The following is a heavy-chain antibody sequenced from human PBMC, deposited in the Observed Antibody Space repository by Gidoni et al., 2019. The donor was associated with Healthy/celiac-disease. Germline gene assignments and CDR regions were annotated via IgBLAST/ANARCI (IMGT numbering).Heavy chain of an antibody. CDR1: GGSISSSNW. D-gene: IGHD3-10*01. CDR3: ARRGSGIGSYGMDV. V-gene: IGHV4-4*02. CDR2: IYHSGST. J-gene: IGHJ6*02. Sequence: QVQLQESGPGPVNPSGTLFLTFAVSGGSISSSNWWSWVRQPPGKGLEWIGEIYHSGSTNSNPSLKSRVTISVDKSKNQFSLKLSSVTAADTAVYYCARRGSGIGSYGMDVWGQGTTVTVSS.